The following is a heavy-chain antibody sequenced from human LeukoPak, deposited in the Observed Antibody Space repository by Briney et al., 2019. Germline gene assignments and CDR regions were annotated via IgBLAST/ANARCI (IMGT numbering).Heavy chain of an antibody. CDR1: GYTFIGYY. CDR3: ARAGVYYDSSGYLDY. J-gene: IGHJ4*02. CDR2: INPNSGGT. V-gene: IGHV1-2*06. D-gene: IGHD3-22*01. Sequence: ASVKVSCKASGYTFIGYYMHWVRQAPGQGLEWMGRINPNSGGTNYAQKFQGRVTMTRDTSISTAYMELSRLRSDDTAVYYCARAGVYYDSSGYLDYWGQGTLVTVSS.